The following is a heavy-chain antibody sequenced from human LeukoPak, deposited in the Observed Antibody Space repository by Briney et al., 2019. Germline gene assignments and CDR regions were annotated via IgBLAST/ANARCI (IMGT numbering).Heavy chain of an antibody. CDR2: IYGGGGT. J-gene: IGHJ4*02. CDR3: ASGHDEGPMRSEVPHY. V-gene: IGHV3-66*01. D-gene: IGHD1-1*01. CDR1: GITVSRNY. Sequence: PGGSLRLSCSASGITVSRNYMSWVRQAPGKGLEWVSVIYGGGGTSYADSVKGRFTISRDNCKNTLYLQMDGLRVENPGVYYCASGHDEGPMRSEVPHYWGEGSLATVSS.